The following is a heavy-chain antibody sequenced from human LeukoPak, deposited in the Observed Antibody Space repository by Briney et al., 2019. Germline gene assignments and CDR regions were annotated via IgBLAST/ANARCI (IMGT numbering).Heavy chain of an antibody. V-gene: IGHV4-39*01. D-gene: IGHD1-26*01. J-gene: IGHJ4*02. Sequence: PSETLSLTCTVSGGSISSSSYYWGWIRQPPGKGLEWIGSIYYSGSTYYNPSLKSRVTISVDTSKNQFSLKLSSVTAADTAVYYCARHEYSGSYYPFDYWGQGTLVTVSS. CDR3: ARHEYSGSYYPFDY. CDR2: IYYSGST. CDR1: GGSISSSSYY.